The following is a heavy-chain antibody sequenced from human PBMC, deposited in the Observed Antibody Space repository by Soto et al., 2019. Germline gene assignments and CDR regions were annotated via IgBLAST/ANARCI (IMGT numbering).Heavy chain of an antibody. D-gene: IGHD6-6*01. CDR3: ASSYSSSYYYYGMDV. J-gene: IGHJ6*02. Sequence: SETLSLTCTVSGGSISSSSYYWGWIRQPPGKGLEWIGSIYYSGSTYYNPSLKSRFTISVDTSKNQFSLKLSSVTAADTAVYYCASSYSSSYYYYGMDVWGQGTTVTVSS. CDR1: GGSISSSSYY. CDR2: IYYSGST. V-gene: IGHV4-39*01.